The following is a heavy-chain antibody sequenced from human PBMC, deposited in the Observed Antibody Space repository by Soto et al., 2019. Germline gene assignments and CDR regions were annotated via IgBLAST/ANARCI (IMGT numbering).Heavy chain of an antibody. CDR3: ASPWGAFLPGRAEALDV. CDR2: IYDNGGT. J-gene: IGHJ3*01. V-gene: IGHV4-4*02. D-gene: IGHD3-9*01. Sequence: QVQLQESGPGLVKPSGTLSLTCAVSGGSISSSTWWSWVRPAPGKGLEWIGEIYDNGGTNYSPSLRRRVTLALDKSKNRFSRRLNSVTAAYTAVYYCASPWGAFLPGRAEALDVWGQGTMVTVSS. CDR1: GGSISSSTW.